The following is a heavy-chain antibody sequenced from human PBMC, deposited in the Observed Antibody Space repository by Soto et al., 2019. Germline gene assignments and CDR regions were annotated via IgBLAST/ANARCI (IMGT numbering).Heavy chain of an antibody. CDR2: IYPGDSDT. Sequence: GESLKISCKGSGYSFTNYWIGWVRQMPGKGLEWMGIIYPGDSDTRYSPSFQGQVTISADKSISTAYLQWSSLKASDTAMYYCTRQFVYSSAYPYYFDYWGQGTPVTVSS. V-gene: IGHV5-51*01. CDR1: GYSFTNYW. CDR3: TRQFVYSSAYPYYFDY. D-gene: IGHD3-22*01. J-gene: IGHJ4*02.